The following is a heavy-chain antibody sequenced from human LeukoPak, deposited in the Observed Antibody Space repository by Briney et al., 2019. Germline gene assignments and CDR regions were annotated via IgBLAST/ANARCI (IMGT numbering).Heavy chain of an antibody. V-gene: IGHV3-30*02. CDR2: IRYDGNNK. CDR1: GFTLSSYG. D-gene: IGHD3-22*01. CDR3: AKDPTHFRVWDDYDNTRLNY. J-gene: IGHJ4*02. Sequence: GGSLRLSCAASGFTLSSYGMHWVRQAPGKGLEWVAFIRYDGNNKYYADSVKGRFTISRDNSKNTVYLQMNSLRAEDTAVYYCAKDPTHFRVWDDYDNTRLNYWGQGTLVTVSS.